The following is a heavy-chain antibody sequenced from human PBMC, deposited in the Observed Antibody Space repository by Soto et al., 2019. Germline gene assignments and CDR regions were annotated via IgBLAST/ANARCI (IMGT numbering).Heavy chain of an antibody. D-gene: IGHD2-15*01. CDR2: IDWDDDK. CDR3: ARTLRVRGGLPLGWFDP. CDR1: RFSLSTSGMC. V-gene: IGHV2-70*01. Sequence: GXTLVTPTQTLTXTCTFSRFSLSTSGMCVIWIRQPPGKAPEWLALIDWDDDKYYSTSQKTRLTISKDTSKNQVVLTMTNMDNVDTPTYYSARTLRVRGGLPLGWFDPWGQGTLGTVSS. J-gene: IGHJ5*02.